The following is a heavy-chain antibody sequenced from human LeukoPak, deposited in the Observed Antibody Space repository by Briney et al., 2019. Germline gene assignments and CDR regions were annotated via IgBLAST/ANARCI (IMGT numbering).Heavy chain of an antibody. Sequence: PGGSLRLSCAASGSTFSSYSMNWVRQAPGRGLEWVSSISSSSSYIYYADSVKGRFTISRDNAKNSLYLQMNSLRAEDTAVYYCARARITMVRGVGFFDYWGQGTLVTVSS. J-gene: IGHJ4*02. CDR2: ISSSSSYI. D-gene: IGHD3-10*01. V-gene: IGHV3-21*01. CDR1: GSTFSSYS. CDR3: ARARITMVRGVGFFDY.